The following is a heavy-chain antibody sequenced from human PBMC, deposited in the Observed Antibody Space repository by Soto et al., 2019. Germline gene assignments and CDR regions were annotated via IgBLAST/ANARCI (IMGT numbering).Heavy chain of an antibody. D-gene: IGHD6-19*01. Sequence: QITLKESGPPLVKPTQTLTLTCTFSGFSLTSNAVGVGWFRQPPGKALEWLALIYWDDDNHYSPSLKSRLTFTMDTSKNQVVLIMTNMDPVDTATYYCAHGSGWLFDFWGQGTLVTVSS. V-gene: IGHV2-5*02. J-gene: IGHJ4*02. CDR2: IYWDDDN. CDR3: AHGSGWLFDF. CDR1: GFSLTSNAVG.